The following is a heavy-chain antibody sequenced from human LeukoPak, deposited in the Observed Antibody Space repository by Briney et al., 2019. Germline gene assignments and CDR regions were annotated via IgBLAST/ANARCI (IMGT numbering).Heavy chain of an antibody. D-gene: IGHD3-3*01. CDR2: IIPIFGTA. CDR3: ARDAPWSGYYTAFDY. J-gene: IGHJ4*02. Sequence: SVNVSCTASGGTFSSYAISWVRQAPGQGLEWMGGIIPIFGTANYAQKFQGRVTITADESTSTAYMELSSLRSEDTAVYYCARDAPWSGYYTAFDYWGQGTLVTVSS. CDR1: GGTFSSYA. V-gene: IGHV1-69*13.